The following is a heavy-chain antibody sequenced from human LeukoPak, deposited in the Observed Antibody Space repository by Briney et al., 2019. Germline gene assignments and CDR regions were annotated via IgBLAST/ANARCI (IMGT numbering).Heavy chain of an antibody. D-gene: IGHD1-1*01. CDR3: ARRTTSVVDY. V-gene: IGHV5-51*01. CDR2: VYPGDSDV. J-gene: IGHJ4*02. CDR1: GYSFDDYW. Sequence: PGESLKISCQGSGYSFDDYWIGWVRQMPGKGLEWMGVVYPGDSDVRYSPSFQGQVTISVDKSINTAYLQWSSLTAADTAMYFCARRTTSVVDYWGQGTLVTVSS.